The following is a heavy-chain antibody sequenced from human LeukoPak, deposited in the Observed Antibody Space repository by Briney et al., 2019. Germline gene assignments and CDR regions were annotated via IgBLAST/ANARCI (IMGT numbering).Heavy chain of an antibody. CDR3: AKVQTPEYCSSTSCYTSDAFDI. Sequence: PGGSLRLSCAASGFTFSSYAMSWVRQAPGKGLEWVSAISGSGGSTYYADSVKGWFTISRDNSKNPLYLQMNSLRAEDTAVYYCAKVQTPEYCSSTSCYTSDAFDIWGQGTMVTVSS. CDR1: GFTFSSYA. CDR2: ISGSGGST. D-gene: IGHD2-2*02. J-gene: IGHJ3*02. V-gene: IGHV3-23*01.